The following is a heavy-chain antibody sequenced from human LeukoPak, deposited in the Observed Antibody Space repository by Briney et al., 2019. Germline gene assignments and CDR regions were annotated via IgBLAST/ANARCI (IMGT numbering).Heavy chain of an antibody. J-gene: IGHJ4*02. CDR1: GFTFSSYS. CDR2: ISSSSSTI. CDR3: AREGTSCFDY. D-gene: IGHD2-2*01. Sequence: GGSLRLSCAASGFTFSSYSMNWVRQAPGKGLEWVSYISSSSSTIYYADSVKGRFTISRDNAKNSLYLQMNSLRAEDTAVYYCAREGTSCFDYWDQGTLVTVSS. V-gene: IGHV3-48*01.